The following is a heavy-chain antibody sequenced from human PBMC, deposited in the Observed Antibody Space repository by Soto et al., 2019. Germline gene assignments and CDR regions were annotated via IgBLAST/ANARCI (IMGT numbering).Heavy chain of an antibody. D-gene: IGHD7-27*01. V-gene: IGHV3-30-3*01. Sequence: PGGSLRLSCAASGFSFSISPMHWVRQAPGKGPEWVALISYDGTNKFYADSVKGRFTISRDNSKSTPYLQVDSLRPEDAAVYYCARDPKTSGGQHWAFNYFDSWDQGTLVTVSS. CDR2: ISYDGTNK. CDR3: ARDPKTSGGQHWAFNYFDS. J-gene: IGHJ4*02. CDR1: GFSFSISP.